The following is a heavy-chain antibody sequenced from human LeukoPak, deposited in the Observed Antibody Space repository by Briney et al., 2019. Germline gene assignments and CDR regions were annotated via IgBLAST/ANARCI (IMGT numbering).Heavy chain of an antibody. V-gene: IGHV3-53*01. J-gene: IGHJ4*02. CDR2: LYSDGNT. D-gene: IGHD1-14*01. CDR3: ARGVEPLAANTLAY. Sequence: GESLRLSCAASGFTVITNDMTWVRQAPGKGLEWVSVLYSDGNTKYADSVQGRFTISRDNSKNTLYLEMNSLGPDDTAVYYCARGVEPLAANTLAYWGQGTLVTVSS. CDR1: GFTVITND.